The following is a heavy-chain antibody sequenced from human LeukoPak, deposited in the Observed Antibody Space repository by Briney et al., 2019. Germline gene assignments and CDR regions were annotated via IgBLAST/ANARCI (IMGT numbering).Heavy chain of an antibody. Sequence: GGSLRLSCAASGFTFSSYAMSWVRQAPGKGLEWVSAISGSGGSTYYADSVKGRFTISRDNSKNTLYLQMNSLRAEDTAVYYCGKDVRGYYYYMDVWGKGTTVTVSS. CDR1: GFTFSSYA. V-gene: IGHV3-23*01. J-gene: IGHJ6*03. CDR3: GKDVRGYYYYMDV. D-gene: IGHD3-10*01. CDR2: ISGSGGST.